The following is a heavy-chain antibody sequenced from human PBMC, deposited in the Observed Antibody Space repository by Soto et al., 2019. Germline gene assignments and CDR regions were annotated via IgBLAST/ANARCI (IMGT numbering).Heavy chain of an antibody. V-gene: IGHV2-5*02. CDR3: AHRALYRSFYWYFDL. D-gene: IGHD4-4*01. CDR1: GFSLTTNAEG. CDR2: IYWDDDK. Sequence: QITLKESGPTLVKPTQTLTLTCTFSGFSLTTNAEGVGWIRQPPGKALEWLALIYWDDDKRYSPSVKSRLTITKDTSRNQVVLTMTNVDPVDTATYYCAHRALYRSFYWYFDLWGRGTLVTVS. J-gene: IGHJ2*01.